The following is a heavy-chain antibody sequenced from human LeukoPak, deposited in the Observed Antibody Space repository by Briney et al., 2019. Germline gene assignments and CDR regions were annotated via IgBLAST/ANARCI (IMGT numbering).Heavy chain of an antibody. CDR2: IIPIFGTA. V-gene: IGHV1-69*13. D-gene: IGHD2-15*01. J-gene: IGHJ6*03. CDR1: AGTFSSYA. CDR3: AAPPGVDYYYMDV. Sequence: PVKVSCKASAGTFSSYAISWVRQAPGQGLEWMGGIIPIFGTANYAQKFQGRVTITADESTSTAYMELSSLRSEDTAVYYCAAPPGVDYYYMDVGGKGTTVTVSS.